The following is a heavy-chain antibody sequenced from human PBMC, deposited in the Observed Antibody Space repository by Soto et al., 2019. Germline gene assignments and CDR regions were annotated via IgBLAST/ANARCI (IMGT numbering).Heavy chain of an antibody. D-gene: IGHD5-18*01. J-gene: IGHJ4*02. CDR2: IWYDGSNK. CDR3: ARRGYSYCSYYFDY. V-gene: IGHV3-33*01. CDR1: GFTFSSYG. Sequence: QVQLVESGGGVVQPGRSLRLSCAASGFTFSSYGMHWVRQAPGKGLEWVAVIWYDGSNKYYADSVKGRFTISRDNSKNTLYLQMNSLRAEDTAVYYCARRGYSYCSYYFDYWGQGTLVTVSS.